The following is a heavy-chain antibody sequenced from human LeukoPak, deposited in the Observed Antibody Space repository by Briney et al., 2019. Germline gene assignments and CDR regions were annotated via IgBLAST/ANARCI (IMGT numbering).Heavy chain of an antibody. V-gene: IGHV5-51*01. J-gene: IGHJ4*02. CDR1: GYSFTTYW. CDR2: IHPGDSNT. CDR3: ARQGPGYCGTTSCYGVDY. Sequence: GESLKISCKGSGYSFTTYWVAWVRQMPGKGLEWMGSIHPGDSNTRYTPALQGQVTMSVDESTSTAYLQWSSLRASDTAMYYCARQGPGYCGTTSCYGVDYWGQGTLVTVSS. D-gene: IGHD2-2*01.